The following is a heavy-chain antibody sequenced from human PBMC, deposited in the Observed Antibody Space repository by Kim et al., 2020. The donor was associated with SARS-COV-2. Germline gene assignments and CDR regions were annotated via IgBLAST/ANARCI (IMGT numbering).Heavy chain of an antibody. Sequence: KFQGRVTITADESTSTAYMELSSLRSEDTAVYYCARGGYGDYNEAYGMDVWGQGTTVTVSS. CDR3: ARGGYGDYNEAYGMDV. J-gene: IGHJ6*02. V-gene: IGHV1-69*01. D-gene: IGHD4-17*01.